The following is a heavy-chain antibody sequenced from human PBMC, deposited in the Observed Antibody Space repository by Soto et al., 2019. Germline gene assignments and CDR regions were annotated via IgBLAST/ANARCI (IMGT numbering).Heavy chain of an antibody. Sequence: QVQLVESGGGVVQPGRSRGLSCAASGFTFSSYGMHWVRQAPGKGLEWVAVIWYDGSNKYYADSVKGRFTISRDNSKNTLYLQMNSVRAEDTAVYYCARERWLQSPLDYWGQGTLVTVSS. D-gene: IGHD5-12*01. CDR1: GFTFSSYG. CDR3: ARERWLQSPLDY. J-gene: IGHJ4*02. CDR2: IWYDGSNK. V-gene: IGHV3-33*01.